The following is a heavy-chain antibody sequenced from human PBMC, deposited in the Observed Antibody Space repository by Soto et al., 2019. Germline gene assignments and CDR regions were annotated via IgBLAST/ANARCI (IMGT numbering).Heavy chain of an antibody. Sequence: GGSLRLSCAASGFSFGSYALSWVRQAPGKGLEWVSTISGSDGKTFYADSVKGRFSISRDTSQNTLYLQMNSLRADDTAIYYCARWSYLDYWGQGXRVTVYS. CDR1: GFSFGSYA. J-gene: IGHJ4*02. CDR2: ISGSDGKT. V-gene: IGHV3-23*01. D-gene: IGHD3-3*01. CDR3: ARWSYLDY.